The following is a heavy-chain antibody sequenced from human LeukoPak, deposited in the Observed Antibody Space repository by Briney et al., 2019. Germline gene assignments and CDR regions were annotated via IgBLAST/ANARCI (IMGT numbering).Heavy chain of an antibody. V-gene: IGHV4-59*01. J-gene: IGHJ3*02. Sequence: PSETLSLTCTVSGGSISSYYWSWIRQPPGKGLEWIGYIYYSGSTKYNLSLKSRVTISVDTSKNQFSLKLSSVTAADTAVYYCARSATPKYYYDSSGYYFRDAFDIWGQGTMVTVSS. CDR1: GGSISSYY. CDR2: IYYSGST. CDR3: ARSATPKYYYDSSGYYFRDAFDI. D-gene: IGHD3-22*01.